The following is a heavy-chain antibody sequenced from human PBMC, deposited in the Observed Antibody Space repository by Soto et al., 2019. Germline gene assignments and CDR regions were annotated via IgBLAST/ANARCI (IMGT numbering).Heavy chain of an antibody. Sequence: GSLRLSCGASGFTFSGYWMYWVRQSPGKGLVWVSRIDGDGTSTGYADSVKGRFTISRDNAKNTLYLQMNSLRAEDTAVYYCARDPRNLGLDPWGLGTLVTVSS. CDR1: GFTFSGYW. CDR3: ARDPRNLGLDP. CDR2: IDGDGTST. D-gene: IGHD4-4*01. J-gene: IGHJ5*02. V-gene: IGHV3-74*01.